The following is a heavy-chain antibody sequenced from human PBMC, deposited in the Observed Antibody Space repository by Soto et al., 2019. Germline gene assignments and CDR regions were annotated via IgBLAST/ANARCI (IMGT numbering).Heavy chain of an antibody. CDR3: AAYCYTMTCTHFHGYS. CDR1: EFTVGSCT. Sequence: GGSLRLSFTASEFTVGSCTMSWVRPASGKGLEWVANIKQDESDKYYVDSVKGRFTISRDNAKNALYLQMNSLRVEDTAVYYCAAYCYTMTCTHFHGYSWGQGTQVTVSS. CDR2: IKQDESDK. J-gene: IGHJ5*02. D-gene: IGHD3-16*02. V-gene: IGHV3-7*03.